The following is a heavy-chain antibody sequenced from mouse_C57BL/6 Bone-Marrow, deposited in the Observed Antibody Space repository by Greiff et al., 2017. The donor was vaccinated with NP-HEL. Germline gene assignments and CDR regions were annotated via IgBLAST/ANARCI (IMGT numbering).Heavy chain of an antibody. CDR2: IDPSDSET. J-gene: IGHJ3*01. CDR3: ARPSNSAWFAY. CDR1: GYTFTSYW. Sequence: QVQLKQPGAELVRPGSSVKLSCKASGYTFTSYWMHWVKQRPIQGLEWIGNIDPSDSETHYNQKFKDKATLTVDKSSSTAYMQLSSLTSEDSAVYYCARPSNSAWFAYWGQGTLVTVSA. V-gene: IGHV1-52*01. D-gene: IGHD6-1*01.